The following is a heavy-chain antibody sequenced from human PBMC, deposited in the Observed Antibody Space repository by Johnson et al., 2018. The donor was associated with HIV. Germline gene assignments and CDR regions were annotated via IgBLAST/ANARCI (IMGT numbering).Heavy chain of an antibody. Sequence: VLLVESGGGLVKPGGSLRLSCAASGFTFSNAWMSWVRQAPGKGLEWVGRIKSKTDGGTTDYAAPVKGRFTISRDDSKNTLYLQMNSLRAEDTAVYYCARGRTVVSVFDIWGQGTMVTVSS. V-gene: IGHV3-15*01. CDR3: ARGRTVVSVFDI. CDR2: IKSKTDGGTT. J-gene: IGHJ3*02. CDR1: GFTFSNAW. D-gene: IGHD3-3*01.